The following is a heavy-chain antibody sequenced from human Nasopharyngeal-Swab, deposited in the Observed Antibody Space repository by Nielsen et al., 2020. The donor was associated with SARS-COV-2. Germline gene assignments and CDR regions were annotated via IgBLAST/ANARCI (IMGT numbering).Heavy chain of an antibody. CDR2: IYYSGST. D-gene: IGHD2-2*01. CDR1: GGSISSSSYY. V-gene: IGHV4-39*01. Sequence: SETLSLTCTVSGGSISSSSYYWGWIRQPPGKGLEWIGSIYYSGSTYYNPSLKSRVTISVDTSKNQFSLKLSSVTAADTAVYYCARRGYCSSTSCQSLSYYYYYYMDVWGKGTTVTVSS. J-gene: IGHJ6*03. CDR3: ARRGYCSSTSCQSLSYYYYYYMDV.